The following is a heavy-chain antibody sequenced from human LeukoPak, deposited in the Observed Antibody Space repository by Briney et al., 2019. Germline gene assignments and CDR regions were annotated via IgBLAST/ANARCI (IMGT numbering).Heavy chain of an antibody. CDR3: VRVGAVVPATYYYYYMDV. CDR1: GGSFSGYY. J-gene: IGHJ6*03. D-gene: IGHD2-2*01. Sequence: SETLSLTCAVYGGSFSGYYWSWIRQPPGKGLEWIGEINHSGRTNYNPSLKSRVTISVEPSKNQFSLKLSSVTAADTAVYYCVRVGAVVPATYYYYYMDVWGKGTTVTVSS. CDR2: INHSGRT. V-gene: IGHV4-34*01.